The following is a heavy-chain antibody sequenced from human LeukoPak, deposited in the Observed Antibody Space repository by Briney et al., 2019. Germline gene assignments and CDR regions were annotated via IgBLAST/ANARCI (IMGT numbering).Heavy chain of an antibody. D-gene: IGHD6-19*01. CDR3: ARDSRGWSKNY. J-gene: IGHJ4*02. CDR2: ISGSGGDT. V-gene: IGHV3-23*01. Sequence: GGSLRLSCGASGFSFSTDAMTWVRQAPGKGLQWVSAISGSGGDTYYEDSVKGRFTISRDYSKNMMYLQMNSLRAEDTAVYYCARDSRGWSKNYWGQGTLVTVSS. CDR1: GFSFSTDA.